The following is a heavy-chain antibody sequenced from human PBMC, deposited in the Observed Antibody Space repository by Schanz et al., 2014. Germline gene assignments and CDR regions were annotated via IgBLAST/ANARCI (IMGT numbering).Heavy chain of an antibody. CDR2: ISGSGGTT. Sequence: EVQLLESGGGLVQPGGSLRLSCAASGFTFSSYAMSWVRQAPGKGLEWVSAISGSGGTTYYADSVKGRFTISRDNSKNTLDLQMDSLRAEDTAVYYCARKMKLGVYGGKGHESSDIWGQGTMVTVSS. CDR3: ARKMKLGVYGGKGHESSDI. J-gene: IGHJ3*02. D-gene: IGHD4-17*01. V-gene: IGHV3-23*01. CDR1: GFTFSSYA.